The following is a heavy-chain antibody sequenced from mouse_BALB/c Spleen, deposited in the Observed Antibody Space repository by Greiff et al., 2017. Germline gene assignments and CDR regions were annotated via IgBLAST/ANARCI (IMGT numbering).Heavy chain of an antibody. Sequence: VQLQESGAELARPGASVKLSCKASGYTFTSYWMQWVKQRPGQGLEWIGAIYPGDGDTRYTQKFKGKATLTADKSSSTAYMQLSSLASEDSAVYYCARRDTTAIAYWGQGTLVTVSA. CDR2: IYPGDGDT. V-gene: IGHV1-87*01. D-gene: IGHD1-2*01. CDR3: ARRDTTAIAY. J-gene: IGHJ3*01. CDR1: GYTFTSYW.